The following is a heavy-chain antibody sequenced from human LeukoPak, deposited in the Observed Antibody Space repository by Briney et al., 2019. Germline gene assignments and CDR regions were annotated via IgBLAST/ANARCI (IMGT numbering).Heavy chain of an antibody. Sequence: GESLKISCKGSGYSFTSYWIGWVRPMPGKGLEWMGIIYPGDSDTRYSPSFQGQVTISADKSISTAYLQWSSLKASDTAMYYCARQLIAARYYYYGMDVWGQGTTVTVSS. V-gene: IGHV5-51*01. CDR3: ARQLIAARYYYYGMDV. D-gene: IGHD6-6*01. J-gene: IGHJ6*02. CDR1: GYSFTSYW. CDR2: IYPGDSDT.